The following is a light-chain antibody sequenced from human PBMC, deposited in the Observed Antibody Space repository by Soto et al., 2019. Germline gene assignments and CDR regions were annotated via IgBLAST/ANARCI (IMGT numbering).Light chain of an antibody. CDR2: GAS. CDR1: QSVSSSY. Sequence: PGERATLSCRASQSVSSSYLAWYQQKPGQAPRLLIYGASSRATGIPDRFSGSGSGTEFTLTISRLEPEDFAVYYCQQYGSSPPITFGQGTRLEI. J-gene: IGKJ5*01. V-gene: IGKV3-20*01. CDR3: QQYGSSPPIT.